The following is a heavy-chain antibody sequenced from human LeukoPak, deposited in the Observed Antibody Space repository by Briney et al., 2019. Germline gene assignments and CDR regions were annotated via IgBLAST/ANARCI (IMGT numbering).Heavy chain of an antibody. J-gene: IGHJ4*02. CDR1: GFTFSNYA. Sequence: GGSLRLSCAASGFTFSNYAMMWVRQAPGKGLEWVSGISSSGGSTYYADSVTGRFTISKDNSKNTLFLQMNSLRAEDTAVYYCASLLVAGVASVDYWGQGTLVTVSS. CDR3: ASLLVAGVASVDY. CDR2: ISSSGGST. V-gene: IGHV3-23*01. D-gene: IGHD6-19*01.